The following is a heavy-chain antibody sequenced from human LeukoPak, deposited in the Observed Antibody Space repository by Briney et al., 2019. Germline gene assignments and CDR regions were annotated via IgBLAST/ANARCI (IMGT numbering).Heavy chain of an antibody. Sequence: SETLSLTCTVSGGSISSSSYYWGWLRQPPGKGLEGIGSIYYSGSTYYNPSLKSRATISVDTSKSQFSLKLSSVTAADTAVYYCAGSPYYDSSGYYVWGQGTLVTVSS. J-gene: IGHJ4*02. D-gene: IGHD3-22*01. V-gene: IGHV4-39*01. CDR3: AGSPYYDSSGYYV. CDR1: GGSISSSSYY. CDR2: IYYSGST.